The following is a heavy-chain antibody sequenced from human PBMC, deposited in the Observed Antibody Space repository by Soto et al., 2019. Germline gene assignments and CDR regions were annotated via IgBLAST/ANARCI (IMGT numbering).Heavy chain of an antibody. D-gene: IGHD1-26*01. Sequence: GWSLRLSCAASGSTFDDYGMSWARQAPGKGLEWVSGVNWNGGSTGYADSVKGRFTISRDNAKNSLYLQMNSLRAEDTAFYYCVRGASLDFDYWGQGTLVTVSS. CDR3: VRGASLDFDY. V-gene: IGHV3-20*04. CDR2: VNWNGGST. CDR1: GSTFDDYG. J-gene: IGHJ4*02.